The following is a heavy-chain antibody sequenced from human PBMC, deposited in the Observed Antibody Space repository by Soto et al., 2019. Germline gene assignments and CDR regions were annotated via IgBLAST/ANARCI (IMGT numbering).Heavy chain of an antibody. CDR1: VSSIRPYY. CDR2: IYYSGST. CDR3: TRVGGYYGPSPNFHY. V-gene: IGHV4-59*01. J-gene: IGHJ4*02. Sequence: SETLSLTCSVSVSSIRPYYWSCIRHPPGKGLEWIGNIYYSGSTNYSPSLRSRVIMSVASSRNQLSLRLNSVTAADTAVYYCTRVGGYYGPSPNFHYWGQGALVTVSS. D-gene: IGHD1-26*01.